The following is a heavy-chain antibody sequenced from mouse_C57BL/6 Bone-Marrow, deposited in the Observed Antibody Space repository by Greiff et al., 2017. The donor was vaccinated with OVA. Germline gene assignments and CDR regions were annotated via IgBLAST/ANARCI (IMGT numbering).Heavy chain of an antibody. V-gene: IGHV1-50*01. CDR1: GYTFTSYW. CDR2: IDPSDSYT. CDR3: AREGDYYGSSLDYFDY. J-gene: IGHJ2*01. Sequence: QVQLQQPGAELVKPGASVKLSCKASGYTFTSYWMQWVKQRPGQGLEWIGEIDPSDSYTNYNQKFKGKATLPVDTSSSTAYMQLSSLTSEDSAVYYCAREGDYYGSSLDYFDYWGQGTTLTVSS. D-gene: IGHD1-1*01.